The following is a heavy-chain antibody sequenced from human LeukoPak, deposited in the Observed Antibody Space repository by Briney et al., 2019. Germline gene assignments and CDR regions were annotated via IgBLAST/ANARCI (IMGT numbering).Heavy chain of an antibody. D-gene: IGHD3-10*01. CDR2: MNPNSGNT. CDR1: GYTFTSYD. J-gene: IGHJ6*02. Sequence: ASVKVSCKASGYTFTSYDINWVRQAAGQGLEWMGWMNPNSGNTGYAQNFQGRVTMTRNTSITTAYMELSSLRSEDTAVYYCAKIGGYGSGNYYYTKDVWGQGTTVTVSS. V-gene: IGHV1-8*01. CDR3: AKIGGYGSGNYYYTKDV.